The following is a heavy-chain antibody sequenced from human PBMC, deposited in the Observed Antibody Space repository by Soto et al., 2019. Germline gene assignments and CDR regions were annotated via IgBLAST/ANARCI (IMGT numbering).Heavy chain of an antibody. CDR1: GYPFTTYY. Sequence: ASVKVSCKVSGYPFTTYYIHWVRQAPGQGLEWMGWIDPRSGGTVYEQKFQGRVTMTRDTSISTVYMDLSGLTSDDTTLYYCATDDYGIFHYWGQGSLVTVSS. V-gene: IGHV1-2*02. CDR2: IDPRSGGT. J-gene: IGHJ4*02. CDR3: ATDDYGIFHY. D-gene: IGHD3-10*01.